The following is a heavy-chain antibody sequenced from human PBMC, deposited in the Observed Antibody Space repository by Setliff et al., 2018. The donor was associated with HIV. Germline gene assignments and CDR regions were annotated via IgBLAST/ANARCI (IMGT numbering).Heavy chain of an antibody. V-gene: IGHV4-34*01. D-gene: IGHD3-22*01. CDR3: ARAGNDYYDSNGYYYVVDWFDS. CDR1: GASFSGYY. J-gene: IGHJ5*01. Sequence: KASETLSLTCAIYGASFSGYYWSWIRQPPGKGLEWIGGINDSGSTNYNPSLKSRVTMSGDTSKNQFSLNLTSVTAADTAVYYCARAGNDYYDSNGYYYVVDWFDSWGQGTLVTVSS. CDR2: INDSGST.